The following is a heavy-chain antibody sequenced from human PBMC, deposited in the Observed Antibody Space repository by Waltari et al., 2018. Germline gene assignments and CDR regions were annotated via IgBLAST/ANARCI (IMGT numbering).Heavy chain of an antibody. CDR1: GFTFSSYW. J-gene: IGHJ4*02. D-gene: IGHD2-15*01. V-gene: IGHV3-74*01. CDR3: ARARWLDY. Sequence: DVQLVESGGGLAQPGGSLRLSCAASGFTFSSYWMYWVRQGPGKGLMWVSQINADGNRPNYADSVRGRFTISRDNAKDTLYLQMNSLRVEDTGVYYCARARWLDYWGQGTLVTVSS. CDR2: INADGNRP.